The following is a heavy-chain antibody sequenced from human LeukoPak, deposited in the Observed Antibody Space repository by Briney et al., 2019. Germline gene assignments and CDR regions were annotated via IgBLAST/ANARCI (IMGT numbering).Heavy chain of an antibody. CDR2: IRYDGRNI. CDR1: GFTVRTYW. J-gene: IGHJ4*02. D-gene: IGHD1-26*01. CDR3: TRDNLEWGRVFDH. V-gene: IGHV3-74*01. Sequence: GSSLRPSYTTSGFTVRTYWMHSVRRHPGKGLVWVKHIRYDGRNINYADSVKGRFTSSRDNAKNTLYLQMNSLRDEDTAMYYCTRDNLEWGRVFDHWGQGALVTVSS.